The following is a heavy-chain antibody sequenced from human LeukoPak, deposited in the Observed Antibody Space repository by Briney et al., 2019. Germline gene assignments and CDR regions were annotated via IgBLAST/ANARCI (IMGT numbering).Heavy chain of an antibody. CDR1: GFDFTAYG. CDR3: ERHFHRAWFGF. V-gene: IGHV5-51*01. J-gene: IGHJ4*02. CDR2: IYPGGSNG. Sequence: PGESLKISCKCSGFDFTAYGIAWVRQMPGKGLEWMGNIYPGGSNGRYSPSFQGQVTMSADKSITTVYLQWSSLKASDTAMYYCERHFHRAWFGFWGQGSLVPVSS.